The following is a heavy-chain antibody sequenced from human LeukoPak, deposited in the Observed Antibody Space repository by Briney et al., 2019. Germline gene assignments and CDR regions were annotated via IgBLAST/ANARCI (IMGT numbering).Heavy chain of an antibody. CDR3: ARDLDRTGFLEWLSYYYYYYMDV. V-gene: IGHV3-7*01. Sequence: GVSLRLSCAASGFTLSSYWMSWVRQAPGTGLEWVANIKQDGSEKYYVDSVKGRFTISRDNAKNSLYLQMNSLRAEDTAVYYCARDLDRTGFLEWLSYYYYYYMDVWGKGTTVTVSS. J-gene: IGHJ6*03. CDR1: GFTLSSYW. D-gene: IGHD3-3*01. CDR2: IKQDGSEK.